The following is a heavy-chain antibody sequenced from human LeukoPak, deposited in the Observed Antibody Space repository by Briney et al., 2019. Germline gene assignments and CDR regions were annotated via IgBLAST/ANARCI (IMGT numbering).Heavy chain of an antibody. D-gene: IGHD1-7*01. CDR2: INDSGTI. Sequence: SETLSLTCAVYGGSFSNYYWSWIRQSPGKGLEWIGEINDSGTINYNPSLMSRVTISVDKSKNTFSLKLSSVTAADTAVYYCARRWNYGRNYYIDVWGKGATVSVSS. CDR3: ARRWNYGRNYYIDV. J-gene: IGHJ6*03. V-gene: IGHV4-34*01. CDR1: GGSFSNYY.